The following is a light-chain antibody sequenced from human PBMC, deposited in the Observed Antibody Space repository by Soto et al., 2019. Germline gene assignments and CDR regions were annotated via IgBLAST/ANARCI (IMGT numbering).Light chain of an antibody. CDR1: QTINTY. Sequence: DIQLTQSPSSLSASVGDSVTITCRASQTINTYLNWYQQQPGKAPKLLINGASNLHSGAPSRFSGRGSGTDFTLTISSLQPEDFVTYYCQQNYISPPTFGPGTKVTMK. J-gene: IGKJ3*01. V-gene: IGKV1-39*01. CDR3: QQNYISPPT. CDR2: GAS.